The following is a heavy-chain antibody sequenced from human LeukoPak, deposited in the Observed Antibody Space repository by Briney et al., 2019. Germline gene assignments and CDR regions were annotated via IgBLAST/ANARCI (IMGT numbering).Heavy chain of an antibody. J-gene: IGHJ4*02. CDR3: ASPYGGNSDYFDY. V-gene: IGHV1-69*13. D-gene: IGHD4-23*01. Sequence: SVKVSCKASGGTFSSYAISWVRQAPGQGLEWMGGIIPIFGTANYAQKFQGRVTITADESMSTAYMELSSLRSEDTAVYYCASPYGGNSDYFDYWGQGTLVTVSS. CDR1: GGTFSSYA. CDR2: IIPIFGTA.